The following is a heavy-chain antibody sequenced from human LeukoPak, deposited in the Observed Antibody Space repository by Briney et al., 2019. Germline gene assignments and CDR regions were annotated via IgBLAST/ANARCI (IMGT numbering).Heavy chain of an antibody. V-gene: IGHV4-59*01. CDR3: ATEVAPSDHYYYYGMDV. CDR2: IHYSGRT. CDR1: GGSISSNY. Sequence: SETLSLTCTVSGGSISSNYWSWVRQPPGKGLEWIGYIHYSGRTNYNPSLKSRVTISVDTSKNQFSLKLSSVTAANTAVYYCATEVAPSDHYYYYGMDVWGQGTTVTVSS. D-gene: IGHD5-12*01. J-gene: IGHJ6*02.